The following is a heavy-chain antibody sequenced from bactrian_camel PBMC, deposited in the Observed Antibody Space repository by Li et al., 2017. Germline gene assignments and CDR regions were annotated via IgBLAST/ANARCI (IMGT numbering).Heavy chain of an antibody. CDR2: IDSDGNA. D-gene: IGHD6*01. CDR1: GYMFSVWC. Sequence: QVQLVESGGGSVQAGGSLRLSCQASGYMFSVWCMAWFRQAPGKEREGVAVIDSDGNAVYANSVKGRFTISRDNAKNTLYLQMNSLNTEDTAIYYCTRDVAGNYYGLDYWGKGTQVTVS. J-gene: IGHJ7*01. V-gene: IGHV3S53*01.